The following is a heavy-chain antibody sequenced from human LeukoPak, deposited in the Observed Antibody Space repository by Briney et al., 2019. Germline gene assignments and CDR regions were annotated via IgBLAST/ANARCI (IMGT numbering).Heavy chain of an antibody. CDR3: ARHEFCSTSCYTFPRFGLHFDL. Sequence: PSETLSLTCTVSGGSISSGGFHWSWIRQYPGKGLEWIGYIYYSGSTYYNPSLKSRVTISVDTSKNQFSLKLSSVTAADTAVYYCARHEFCSTSCYTFPRFGLHFDLWGRGTLVTVSS. V-gene: IGHV4-39*01. D-gene: IGHD2-2*02. CDR1: GGSISSGGFH. J-gene: IGHJ2*01. CDR2: IYYSGST.